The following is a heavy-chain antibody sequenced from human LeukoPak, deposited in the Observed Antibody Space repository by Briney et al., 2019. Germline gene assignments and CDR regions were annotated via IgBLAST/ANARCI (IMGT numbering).Heavy chain of an antibody. CDR3: ARLAQISMTDTGEGRDPSTHDAS. Sequence: GGSLRLSCAASGFTFSSYGMHWVRQAPGKGLEWVAFIRYDGSNKYYADSVKGRFTISRDNSKNTLYLQMNSLRAEDTAVYYCARLAQISMTDTGEGRDPSTHDASWGQGTLVTVSS. D-gene: IGHD7-27*01. CDR2: IRYDGSNK. CDR1: GFTFSSYG. V-gene: IGHV3-30*02. J-gene: IGHJ5*02.